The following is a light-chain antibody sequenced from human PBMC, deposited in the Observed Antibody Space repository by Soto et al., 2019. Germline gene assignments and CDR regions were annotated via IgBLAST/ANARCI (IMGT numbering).Light chain of an antibody. CDR3: CSYAGSSTYV. Sequence: QSALTQPASVSGSPGQSITISCPGTSSDVGSYNLVSWYQQHPGKAPKLMIYEGSKRPSGVSNRFSGSKSGNTASLTISGLQAEDEADDYCCSYAGSSTYVFGTGTKLTVL. J-gene: IGLJ1*01. CDR2: EGS. V-gene: IGLV2-23*01. CDR1: SSDVGSYNL.